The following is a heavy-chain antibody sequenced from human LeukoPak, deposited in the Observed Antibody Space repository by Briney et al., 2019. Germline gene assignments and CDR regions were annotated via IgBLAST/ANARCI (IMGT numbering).Heavy chain of an antibody. CDR1: GFTLSSYS. D-gene: IGHD4-11*01. J-gene: IGHJ4*02. CDR3: ERGRPSYSLDY. Sequence: GGSLRLSCAASGFTLSSYSMNWVRQAPGKGLEWVSYISSSSSTIYYADSVKGRFTISRDNAKNSLYLQMNSLSAEDTAVYYCERGRPSYSLDYWGQGTLVTVSS. CDR2: ISSSSSTI. V-gene: IGHV3-48*01.